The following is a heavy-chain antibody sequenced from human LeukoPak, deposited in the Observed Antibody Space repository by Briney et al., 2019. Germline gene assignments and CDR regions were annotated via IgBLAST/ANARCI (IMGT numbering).Heavy chain of an antibody. Sequence: SETLSLTCTVSGGSISSSSYYCGWIRQPPGKGLEWIGSIYYSGSTYYNPSLKSRVTISVDTSKNQFSLKLSSVTAADTAVYYYARHRGRKAVGSKGGNWFDPWGQGTLVTVSS. CDR3: ARHRGRKAVGSKGGNWFDP. CDR2: IYYSGST. D-gene: IGHD3-16*01. V-gene: IGHV4-39*01. CDR1: GGSISSSSYY. J-gene: IGHJ5*02.